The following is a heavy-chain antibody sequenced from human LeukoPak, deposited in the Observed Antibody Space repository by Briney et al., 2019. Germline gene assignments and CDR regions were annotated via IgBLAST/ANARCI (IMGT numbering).Heavy chain of an antibody. J-gene: IGHJ4*02. CDR1: GGTFSSYA. CDR3: ARDLRTLLSSGWYSY. V-gene: IGHV1-69*05. D-gene: IGHD6-19*01. Sequence: ASVKVSCKASGGTFSSYAISWVRQAPGQGLEWMGGIIPIFGTANYAQKLQGRVTMTTDTSTSTAYMELRSLRSDDTAVYYCARDLRTLLSSGWYSYWGQGTLVTVSS. CDR2: IIPIFGTA.